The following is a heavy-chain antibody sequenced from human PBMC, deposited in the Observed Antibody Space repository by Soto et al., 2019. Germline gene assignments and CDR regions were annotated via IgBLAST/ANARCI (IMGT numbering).Heavy chain of an antibody. J-gene: IGHJ5*02. D-gene: IGHD3-10*01. Sequence: ASVKVSCKASGYTFTSYAMHWVRQAPGQRLEWMGWINAGNGNTKYSQKFQGRVTITRDTSASTAYMELSSLRSEDTAVYYCARATIWFGEFNNWFDPWSQGTLVTVSS. CDR1: GYTFTSYA. CDR2: INAGNGNT. V-gene: IGHV1-3*01. CDR3: ARATIWFGEFNNWFDP.